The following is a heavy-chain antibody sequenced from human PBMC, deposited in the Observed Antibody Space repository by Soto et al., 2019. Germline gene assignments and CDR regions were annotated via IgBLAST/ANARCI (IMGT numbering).Heavy chain of an antibody. CDR2: ISSSSSYI. D-gene: IGHD4-17*01. CDR1: GFTFSSYS. V-gene: IGHV3-21*01. Sequence: GGSLRLSCAASGFTFSSYSMNWVRQAPGKGLEWVSSISSSSSYIYYADSVKGRFTISRDNAKNSLYLQMNSLRAEDTAVYYCARDSEAYGEYAPGGHWFDPWGQGTLVTVYS. J-gene: IGHJ5*02. CDR3: ARDSEAYGEYAPGGHWFDP.